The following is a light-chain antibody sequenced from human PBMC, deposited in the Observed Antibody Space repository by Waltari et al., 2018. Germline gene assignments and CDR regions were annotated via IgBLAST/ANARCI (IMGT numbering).Light chain of an antibody. CDR2: EVI. CDR3: SSQAGSGTYV. J-gene: IGLJ1*01. V-gene: IGLV2-23*02. Sequence: QSALTQPASGSCTPGQSITISGTGTNRDVWNYNLVTWYQHHPGEAPKLMICEVIQRPAGGSNRFSGSKSGNTASLTISGIQAEDEADYYCSSQAGSGTYVFGTGTKVTVL. CDR1: NRDVWNYNL.